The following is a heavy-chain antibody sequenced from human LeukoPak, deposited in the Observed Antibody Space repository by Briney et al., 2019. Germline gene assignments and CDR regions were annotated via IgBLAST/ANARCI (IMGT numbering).Heavy chain of an antibody. CDR1: GFTFSSYA. CDR3: ARGVIVATIMSPDY. J-gene: IGHJ4*02. CDR2: ISYDELNK. Sequence: PGGSLRLSCAASGFTFSSYAMAWVRQAPGKGVGWVAVISYDELNKYYADSVNGRFTISRDNSKNTLYLQMNSLRAEDTAVYYCARGVIVATIMSPDYWGQGTLVTVSS. V-gene: IGHV3-30*04. D-gene: IGHD5-12*01.